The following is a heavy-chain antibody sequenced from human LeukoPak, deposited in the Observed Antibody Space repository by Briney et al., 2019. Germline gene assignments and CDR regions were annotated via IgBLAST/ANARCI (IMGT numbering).Heavy chain of an antibody. V-gene: IGHV3-23*01. CDR2: ISGSGGST. J-gene: IGHJ6*03. CDR1: GFTFSSYA. CDR3: AKDRPSITMVRGAKGDYMDV. Sequence: PGGSLRLSCAASGFTFSSYAMRWVRQAPGKGLEWVSAISGSGGSTYYADSVKGRFTISRDNSKNTLYLQMNSLRAEDTAVYYCAKDRPSITMVRGAKGDYMDVWGKGTTVTVSS. D-gene: IGHD3-10*01.